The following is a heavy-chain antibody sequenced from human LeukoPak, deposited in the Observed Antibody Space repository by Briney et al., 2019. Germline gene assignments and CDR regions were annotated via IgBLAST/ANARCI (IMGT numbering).Heavy chain of an antibody. V-gene: IGHV3-48*03. CDR2: ISRTGNSI. Sequence: GGSLRLSCAASGFTLSSYEMNGVRLAPGKGLEWISYISRTGNSIYYADSVKGRFTISRDSAKNSLYLQMNSLRAEDTAVYYCARGPYSSNWYVDYWGQGTLVTVAS. CDR1: GFTLSSYE. D-gene: IGHD6-13*01. J-gene: IGHJ4*02. CDR3: ARGPYSSNWYVDY.